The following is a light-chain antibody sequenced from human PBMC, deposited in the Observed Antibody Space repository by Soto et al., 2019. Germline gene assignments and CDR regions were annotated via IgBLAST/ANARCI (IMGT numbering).Light chain of an antibody. CDR3: QQGFSTPWT. Sequence: DIQMTQSPSSLSASVGDRVTITCRASQTVSRFLNWYHQKPGKAPNLLIYAASTLQSGVPSRFNGSGSGTDFPLTITRLETEDFLTYAFQQGFSTPWTFRQATKVEI. CDR2: AAS. CDR1: QTVSRF. V-gene: IGKV1-39*01. J-gene: IGKJ1*01.